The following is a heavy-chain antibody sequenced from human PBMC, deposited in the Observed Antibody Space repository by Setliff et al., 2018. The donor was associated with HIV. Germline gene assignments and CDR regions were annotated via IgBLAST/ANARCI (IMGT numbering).Heavy chain of an antibody. CDR1: GGTFSTNA. D-gene: IGHD2-2*01. J-gene: IGHJ6*02. CDR2: IIPLLGKA. Sequence: SVKVSCKASGGTFSTNAVSWVRQAPGQGLERMGGIIPLLGKANYAQKFQGRVTITADESTSTVYMELSSLRSADTAVYYCARGGVCTSSSCGGIYYYGMDVWSQGTTVTVS. V-gene: IGHV1-69*10. CDR3: ARGGVCTSSSCGGIYYYGMDV.